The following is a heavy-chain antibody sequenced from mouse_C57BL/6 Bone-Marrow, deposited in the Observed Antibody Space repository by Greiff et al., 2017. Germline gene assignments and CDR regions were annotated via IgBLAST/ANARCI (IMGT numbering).Heavy chain of an antibody. Sequence: QVQLQQSGPELVKPGASVKISCKASGYAFSSSWMNWVKQRPGQGLEWIGRIYPGDGDTNYNGKFKGKATLTADKSSSTAYMQLSSLTSEDSAVYFCAMYGNYEDAMGYWGQGTSVTVSS. V-gene: IGHV1-82*01. CDR2: IYPGDGDT. CDR1: GYAFSSSW. CDR3: AMYGNYEDAMGY. J-gene: IGHJ4*01. D-gene: IGHD2-10*02.